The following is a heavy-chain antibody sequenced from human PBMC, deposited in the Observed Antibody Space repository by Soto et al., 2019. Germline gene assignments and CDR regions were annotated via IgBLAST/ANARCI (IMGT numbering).Heavy chain of an antibody. V-gene: IGHV1-8*01. CDR1: GYTFTSYD. Sequence: GASVKVSCKASGYTFTSYDINWVRRATGEGLEWMGWMNPNSGNTGYAQKFQGRVTMTRNTSISTAYMELSSLRSEDTAVYYCARGYCSSTSCYFIDVHYYYYMDVWGKGTTVTVSS. CDR2: MNPNSGNT. J-gene: IGHJ6*03. CDR3: ARGYCSSTSCYFIDVHYYYYMDV. D-gene: IGHD2-2*01.